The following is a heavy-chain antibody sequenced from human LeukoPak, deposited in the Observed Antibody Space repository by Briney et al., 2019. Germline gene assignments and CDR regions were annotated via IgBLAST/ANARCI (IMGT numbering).Heavy chain of an antibody. Sequence: GGSLRLSCAASGFTFSSYSMSWVRQAPGKGLDWVSAISSGGDNTYYSDSVKGRFTISRDDSKNTLYLQMSSLRAEDTAVYYCAKHQVRSHDYWGQRTLVTVSS. V-gene: IGHV3-23*01. CDR1: GFTFSSYS. CDR2: ISSGGDNT. CDR3: AKHQVRSHDY. J-gene: IGHJ4*02.